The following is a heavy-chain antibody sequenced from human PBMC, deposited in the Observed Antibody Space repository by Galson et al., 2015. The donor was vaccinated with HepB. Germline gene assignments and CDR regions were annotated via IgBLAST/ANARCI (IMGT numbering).Heavy chain of an antibody. D-gene: IGHD3-10*01. V-gene: IGHV3-30*18. CDR1: GFTFSTYG. Sequence: SLRLSCAASGFTFSTYGMHWVRQAPGKGLEWVAVISYDGFYKYYVDSVKGRFTISRDNFKNTLYLQMNSLRAEDTAVYYCAKGSGYYGSTGWFDPWGQGTLVTVSS. J-gene: IGHJ5*02. CDR3: AKGSGYYGSTGWFDP. CDR2: ISYDGFYK.